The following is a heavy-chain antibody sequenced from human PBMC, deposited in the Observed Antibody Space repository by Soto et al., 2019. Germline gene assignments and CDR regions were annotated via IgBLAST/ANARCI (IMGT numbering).Heavy chain of an antibody. J-gene: IGHJ5*02. CDR2: ISAYNGNT. V-gene: IGHV1-18*01. CDR1: GYTFTSYG. CDR3: ARDGRGTGMGFTAGDWFDP. Sequence: QVQLVQSGAEVKKPGASVKVSCKASGYTFTSYGISWVRQAPGQGLEWMGWISAYNGNTNYAQKFQGRVTMTTDTSTSTADRERRSLRSDDTAVYYCARDGRGTGMGFTAGDWFDPWGQGTLVTVSS. D-gene: IGHD5-18*01.